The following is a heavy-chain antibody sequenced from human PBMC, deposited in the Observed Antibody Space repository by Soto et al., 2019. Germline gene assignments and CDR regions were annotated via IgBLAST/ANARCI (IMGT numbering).Heavy chain of an antibody. D-gene: IGHD1-26*01. J-gene: IGHJ6*03. CDR3: ARVCGYYYYMDV. CDR2: IYYSGST. V-gene: IGHV4-59*01. Sequence: SETLSLTCTVSGGSISSYYWSWIRQPPGKGLEWIGYIYYSGSTNYNPSLKSRVTISVDTSKNQFSLKLSSVTAADTAVYYCARVCGYYYYMDVWGKGTTVTVSS. CDR1: GGSISSYY.